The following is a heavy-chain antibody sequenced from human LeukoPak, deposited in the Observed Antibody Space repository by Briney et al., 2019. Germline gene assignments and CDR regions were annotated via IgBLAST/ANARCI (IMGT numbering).Heavy chain of an antibody. J-gene: IGHJ3*02. CDR2: INPTSGGT. CDR1: GYTFTGYY. Sequence: ASVKVSCKASGYTFTGYYMHWVRQAPGQGLEWMGWINPTSGGTNYAQKFQGRVTMTRDTSISTAYMELSRLRSDDTAVYYCARASRGRLRRKPEGDDAFDIWGQGTMVTVSS. CDR3: ARASRGRLRRKPEGDDAFDI. D-gene: IGHD4-23*01. V-gene: IGHV1-2*02.